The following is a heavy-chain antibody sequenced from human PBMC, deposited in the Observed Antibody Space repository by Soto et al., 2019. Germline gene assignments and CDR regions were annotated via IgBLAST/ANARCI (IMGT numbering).Heavy chain of an antibody. CDR2: IYYSGTT. J-gene: IGHJ4*02. D-gene: IGHD6-19*01. CDR3: ARWYSSGWIDY. CDR1: GGYISSGGYY. V-gene: IGHV4-61*08. Sequence: TSETLSLTCTVSGGYISSGGYYWSWIRQHPGKGLEWIGYIYYSGTTNYNPSLKSRVTISVDTSKNQFSLKLSSVTAADTAVYYCARWYSSGWIDYWGQGTLVTVSS.